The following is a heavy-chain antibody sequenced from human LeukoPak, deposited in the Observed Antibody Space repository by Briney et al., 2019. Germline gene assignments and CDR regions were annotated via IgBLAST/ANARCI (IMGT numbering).Heavy chain of an antibody. J-gene: IGHJ3*02. D-gene: IGHD1-26*01. V-gene: IGHV4-4*02. CDR2: IYHSGST. CDR3: ARDKREPRYAFDI. Sequence: PSETLSLTCTVSGVSISSSNWWSWVRQPPGKGLEWIGEIYHSGSTNYNPSLKSRVTISVDKSKNQFSLKLSSVTAADTAVYYCARDKREPRYAFDIWGQGTMVTVSS. CDR1: GVSISSSNW.